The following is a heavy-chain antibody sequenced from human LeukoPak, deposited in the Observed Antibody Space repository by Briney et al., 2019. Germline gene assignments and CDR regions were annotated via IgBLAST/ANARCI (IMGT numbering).Heavy chain of an antibody. CDR1: GFSVSSYA. Sequence: GGSLRLSCAASGFSVSSYAMSWVRQAPGKGLEWVSGISGSGISTHYADSVKGRFTISRDKSKNTLYLQMNSLRVEDAAVYYCAGAQYSDILTGPSDYWGQGTLVTVSS. V-gene: IGHV3-23*01. D-gene: IGHD3-9*01. CDR2: ISGSGIST. J-gene: IGHJ4*02. CDR3: AGAQYSDILTGPSDY.